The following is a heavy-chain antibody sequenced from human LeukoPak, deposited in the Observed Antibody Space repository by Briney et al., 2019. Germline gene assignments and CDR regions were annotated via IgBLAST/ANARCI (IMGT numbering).Heavy chain of an antibody. D-gene: IGHD6-19*01. V-gene: IGHV3-7*01. CDR3: ARTSYSSGWQNDY. J-gene: IGHJ4*02. Sequence: PGGSLRLSCAASGFIFSSYWMSWVRQAPGKGLEWVANIKQDGSEKYYVDSVKGRFTISRDNAKNSLYLQMNSLRAEDTAVYYCARTSYSSGWQNDYWGQGTLVTVSS. CDR1: GFIFSSYW. CDR2: IKQDGSEK.